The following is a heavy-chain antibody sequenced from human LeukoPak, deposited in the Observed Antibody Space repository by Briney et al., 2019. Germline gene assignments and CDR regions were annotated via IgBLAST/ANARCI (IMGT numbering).Heavy chain of an antibody. D-gene: IGHD6-13*01. CDR2: ISGSGGST. Sequence: PGGSLRLSCAASGFTFSSSWMTWVRQAPGKGLEWVSAISGSGGSTYYADSVKGRFTISRDNSKNTLYLQMNSLRAEDTAVYYCAKEGSSSWYRDWGQGTLVTVSS. J-gene: IGHJ4*02. CDR3: AKEGSSSWYRD. V-gene: IGHV3-23*01. CDR1: GFTFSSSW.